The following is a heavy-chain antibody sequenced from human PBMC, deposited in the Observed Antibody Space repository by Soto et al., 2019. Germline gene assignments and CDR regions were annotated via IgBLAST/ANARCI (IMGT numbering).Heavy chain of an antibody. V-gene: IGHV3-33*08. D-gene: IGHD6-13*01. CDR1: GFTFSSYA. CDR2: IWSGGSSK. J-gene: IGHJ6*02. CDR3: ARLPAATYYYYYGMDV. Sequence: GGSLRLSCAASGFTFSSYAMTWVRQPPGKGLEWVAVIWSGGSSKYYADSVKGRFTISRDNSKNTLYLQMNSLRAEDTAVYYCARLPAATYYYYYGMDVWGQGTTVTVSS.